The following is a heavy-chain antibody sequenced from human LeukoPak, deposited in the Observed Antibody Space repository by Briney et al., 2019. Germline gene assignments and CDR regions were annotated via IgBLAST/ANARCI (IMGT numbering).Heavy chain of an antibody. CDR2: IRSKAYGGTT. Sequence: GGSLRLSCAASGFTFSTYWMHWVRQAPGKGLEWVGRIRSKAYGGTTEYAASVKGRFTISRDDSKSIAYLQMNSLKIEDTALYYCVREGYWGQGTLVTVSS. J-gene: IGHJ4*02. CDR3: VREGY. V-gene: IGHV3-49*04. CDR1: GFTFSTYW.